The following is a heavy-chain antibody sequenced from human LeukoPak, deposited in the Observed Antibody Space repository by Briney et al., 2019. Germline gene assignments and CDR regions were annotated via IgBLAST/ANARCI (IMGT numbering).Heavy chain of an antibody. Sequence: GGSLRLSCAASGFTFSSYGMHWVRQAPGKGLEWVAVIWYDGSNKYYADSVKGRFTISRDNSKNTLYLQMNSLRAEDTAVYYCARGQGYYYYMDVWGKGTTVTVSS. V-gene: IGHV3-33*01. CDR2: IWYDGSNK. CDR1: GFTFSSYG. J-gene: IGHJ6*03. CDR3: ARGQGYYYYMDV.